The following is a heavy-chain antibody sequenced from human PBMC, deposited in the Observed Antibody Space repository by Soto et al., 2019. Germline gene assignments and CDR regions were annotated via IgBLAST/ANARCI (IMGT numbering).Heavy chain of an antibody. CDR3: ARDIPPRGYSDS. Sequence: GGSLRLSCAASGFTFSSYSMNWVRQAPGKGLEWVSSISSSSYIYYADSVKGRFTISRDNAKNSLYLQMNSLRAEDTAVYYCARDIPPRGYSDSWGQGTLVTVSS. J-gene: IGHJ4*02. CDR1: GFTFSSYS. D-gene: IGHD5-18*01. V-gene: IGHV3-21*01. CDR2: ISSSSYI.